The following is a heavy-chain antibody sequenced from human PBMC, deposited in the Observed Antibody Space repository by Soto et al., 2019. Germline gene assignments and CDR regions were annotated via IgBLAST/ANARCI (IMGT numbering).Heavy chain of an antibody. V-gene: IGHV1-69*13. CDR3: AREVGNFYSGSYRDLFDY. D-gene: IGHD1-26*01. CDR1: GGTFSSYA. CDR2: IIPIFGTA. Sequence: SVKVSCKASGGTFSSYAISWVRQAPGQGLEWMGGIIPIFGTANYAQKFQGRVTITADESTSTAYMELSNLRSEDTAVYYCAREVGNFYSGSYRDLFDYWGQGTLVTVSS. J-gene: IGHJ4*02.